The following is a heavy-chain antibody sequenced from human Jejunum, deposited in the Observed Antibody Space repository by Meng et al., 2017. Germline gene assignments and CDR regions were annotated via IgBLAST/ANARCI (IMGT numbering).Heavy chain of an antibody. D-gene: IGHD2/OR15-2a*01. Sequence: GESLKISCAASGFIFSDFHMNWIRQSPEKGLEVVSSISSSGNDIFYADSVRGRFTISRDNAQNSLFLEMNTLTAEDTAIYYCARESLHSFPNDAFDVWGQGTRVTVSS. J-gene: IGHJ3*01. V-gene: IGHV3-11*04. CDR3: ARESLHSFPNDAFDV. CDR1: GFIFSDFH. CDR2: ISSSGNDI.